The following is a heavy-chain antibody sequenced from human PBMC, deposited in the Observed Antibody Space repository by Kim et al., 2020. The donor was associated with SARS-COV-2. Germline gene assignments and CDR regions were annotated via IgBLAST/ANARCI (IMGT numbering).Heavy chain of an antibody. CDR2: ISSSSSTI. CDR3: ASLLTYYYDSSGYPTKYYYYGMDV. CDR1: GFTFSSYS. J-gene: IGHJ6*02. Sequence: GGSLRLSCAASGFTFSSYSMNWVRQAPGKGLEWVSYISSSSSTIYYADSVKGRFTISRDNAKNSLYLQMNSLRDEDTAVYYCASLLTYYYDSSGYPTKYYYYGMDVWGHVTTVTVSS. V-gene: IGHV3-48*02. D-gene: IGHD3-22*01.